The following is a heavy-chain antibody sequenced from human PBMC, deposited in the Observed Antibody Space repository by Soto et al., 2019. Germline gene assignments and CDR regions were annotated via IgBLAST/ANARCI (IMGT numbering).Heavy chain of an antibody. Sequence: ASVKVSCKASGYTFTGYYMHWVRQAPGQGLEWVGWINPNSGGTNYAQRFQGWVTMTRDTSISTAYMELSRLKSDDTAVYYCAIARTGSDYDPYYFYFWGQGTLVTVSS. CDR1: GYTFTGYY. D-gene: IGHD5-12*01. CDR2: INPNSGGT. J-gene: IGHJ4*02. CDR3: AIARTGSDYDPYYFYF. V-gene: IGHV1-2*04.